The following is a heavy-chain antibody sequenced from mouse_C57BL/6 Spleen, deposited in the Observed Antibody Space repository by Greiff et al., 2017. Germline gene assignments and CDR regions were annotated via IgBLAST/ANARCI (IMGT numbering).Heavy chain of an antibody. D-gene: IGHD5-1*01. J-gene: IGHJ3*01. CDR1: GYTFTSYW. CDR2: IDPSDSYT. V-gene: IGHV1-69*01. CDR3: ARSDLPLAWFAY. Sequence: QVQLKQPGAELVMPGASVKLSCKASGYTFTSYWMHWVKQRPGQGLEWIGEIDPSDSYTNYNQKFKGKSTLTVDKSSSTAYMQLSSLTSEDSAVYYCARSDLPLAWFAYWGQGTLVTVSA.